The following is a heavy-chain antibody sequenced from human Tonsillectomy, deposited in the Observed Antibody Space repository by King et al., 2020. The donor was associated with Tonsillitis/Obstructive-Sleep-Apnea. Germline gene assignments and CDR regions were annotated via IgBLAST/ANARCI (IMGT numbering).Heavy chain of an antibody. D-gene: IGHD4-17*01. CDR3: ARSGPDYGDYARYGLDV. CDR1: GYSFTTYW. V-gene: IGHV5-51*03. CDR2: IYPGDSDA. Sequence: VQLVESGAEVKKPGDSLKISCKASGYSFTTYWIGWVSQMPGKGLEWMGIIYPGDSDARYSPSFQGQVTISVDKSISTAYLQWSSLKASDTATYYCARSGPDYGDYARYGLDVWGQGTTVTVS. J-gene: IGHJ6*02.